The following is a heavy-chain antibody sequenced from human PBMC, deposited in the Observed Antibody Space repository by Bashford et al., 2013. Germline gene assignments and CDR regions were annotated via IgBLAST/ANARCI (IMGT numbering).Heavy chain of an antibody. D-gene: IGHD3-16*01. Sequence: GGSLRLSCAASGFTFSSYEMNWVRQAPGKGLEWVSYISSSGSSIYYADSMKGRFTISRDNPKNSLYLQMNSLRAEDTAVYYCASLAPPRPWGQGTLVTVSS. CDR2: ISSSGSSI. V-gene: IGHV3-48*03. J-gene: IGHJ5*02. CDR3: ASLAPPRP. CDR1: GFTFSSYE.